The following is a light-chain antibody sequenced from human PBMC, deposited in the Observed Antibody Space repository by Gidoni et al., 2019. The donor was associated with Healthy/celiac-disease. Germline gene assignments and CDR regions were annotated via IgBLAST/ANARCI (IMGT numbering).Light chain of an antibody. CDR3: QQSYSTLWT. CDR1: QSISSY. V-gene: IGKV1-39*01. Sequence: IQMTQSPSSLSASVGDRVTITCRASQSISSYLNWYQQKPGQAPKLLIYAASSLQSGVPSRFSGSGSGTEFTLTISSLQPEDFATYYCQQSYSTLWTFGQGTKVEIK. J-gene: IGKJ1*01. CDR2: AAS.